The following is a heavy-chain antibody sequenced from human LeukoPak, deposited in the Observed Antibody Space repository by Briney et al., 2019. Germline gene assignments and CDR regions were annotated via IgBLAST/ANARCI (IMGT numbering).Heavy chain of an antibody. Sequence: ASVKVSCKASGYTFTSYYMHWVRQAPGQGLEWMGIINPSGGSTSYAQKFQGRVTMTRDMYISTAYMELSRLRSDDTAVYYCARGRCTNGVCNNWFDPWGQGTLVTVSS. D-gene: IGHD2-8*01. CDR2: INPSGGST. J-gene: IGHJ5*02. CDR1: GYTFTSYY. V-gene: IGHV1-46*01. CDR3: ARGRCTNGVCNNWFDP.